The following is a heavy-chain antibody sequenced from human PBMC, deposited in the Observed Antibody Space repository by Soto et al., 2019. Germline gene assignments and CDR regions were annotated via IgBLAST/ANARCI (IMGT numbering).Heavy chain of an antibody. Sequence: QVQLVESGGGVVQPGRSLRLSCAASGFTFSSYGMHWVRQAPGKGLEWVAVISYDGSNKYYADSVKGRFTISRDNSKNXLYLQMNSLRAEDTAVYYCAKDHGSGWYYYYGMDVWGQGTTVTVSS. J-gene: IGHJ6*02. D-gene: IGHD6-19*01. CDR3: AKDHGSGWYYYYGMDV. CDR1: GFTFSSYG. V-gene: IGHV3-30*18. CDR2: ISYDGSNK.